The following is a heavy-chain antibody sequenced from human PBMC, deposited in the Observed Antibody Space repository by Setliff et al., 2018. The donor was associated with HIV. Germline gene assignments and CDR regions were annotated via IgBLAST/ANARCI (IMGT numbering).Heavy chain of an antibody. CDR3: ARVPYRSAWFSGGHDAFDV. V-gene: IGHV1-18*01. D-gene: IGHD6-19*01. J-gene: IGHJ3*01. Sequence: GASVKVSCKASGYTFSSYGISWVRQAPGQGLELMGWISGYNGNTKYVPKLQGRVTMTTDTSTRTVYMELRSLRHDDTAEYFCARVPYRSAWFSGGHDAFDVWGQGTMVTVSS. CDR1: GYTFSSYG. CDR2: ISGYNGNT.